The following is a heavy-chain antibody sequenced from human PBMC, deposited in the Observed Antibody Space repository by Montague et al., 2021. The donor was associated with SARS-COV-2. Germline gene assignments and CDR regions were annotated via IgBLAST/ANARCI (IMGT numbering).Heavy chain of an antibody. CDR3: ARGYDYVWGSYGYLHWFDP. CDR1: GGSFSGYY. D-gene: IGHD3-16*01. J-gene: IGHJ5*02. V-gene: IGHV4-34*01. CDR2: INHSGST. Sequence: SETLSLTCAVYGGSFSGYYWSWIRQPPGKGLEWIGEINHSGSTNYNPSLNSRVTISVDTSKNQFSLKLSSVTAADTAVYYCARGYDYVWGSYGYLHWFDPWGQGTLVTVSS.